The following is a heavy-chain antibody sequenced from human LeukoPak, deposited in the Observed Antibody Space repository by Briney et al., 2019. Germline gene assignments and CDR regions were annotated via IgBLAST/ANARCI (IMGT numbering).Heavy chain of an antibody. J-gene: IGHJ5*02. CDR3: ARDSRNYYDSSGYWFDP. D-gene: IGHD3-22*01. CDR2: IYYSGST. V-gene: IGHV4-31*03. CDR1: GGSISSGGYY. Sequence: PSETLSLTCTVSGGSISSGGYYWSWIRQHPGKGLEWIGYIYYSGSTYYNPSLKSRVTISVDTSKNQFSLKLGSVTAADTAVYYCARDSRNYYDSSGYWFDPWGQGTLVTVSS.